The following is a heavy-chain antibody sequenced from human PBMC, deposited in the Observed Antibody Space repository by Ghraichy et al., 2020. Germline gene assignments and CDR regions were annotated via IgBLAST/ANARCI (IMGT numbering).Heavy chain of an antibody. V-gene: IGHV4-59*01. Sequence: SQTLSLTCTVSGDSIGHYYWNWIRQSPGKALEWIGYIYYDASTNYNPSLKSRITISVDESKNQLYLEMRSVTAADTAVYYCARGASCGGDCFIYWYFDLWGRGTLVTVSS. CDR1: GDSIGHYY. D-gene: IGHD2-21*02. CDR3: ARGASCGGDCFIYWYFDL. J-gene: IGHJ2*01. CDR2: IYYDAST.